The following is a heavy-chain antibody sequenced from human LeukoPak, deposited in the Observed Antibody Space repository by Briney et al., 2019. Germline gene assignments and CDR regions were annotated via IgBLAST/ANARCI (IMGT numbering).Heavy chain of an antibody. V-gene: IGHV3-21*01. Sequence: GGSLRLSCAASGFTFSSYSMNWVRQAPGKGLEWVSSISSSSSYIYYADSVKGRFTISRDNAKNSLYLQMNSLRVEDTAVYYCASGSITIFGVVIPHDAFDIWGQGTMVTVSS. CDR3: ASGSITIFGVVIPHDAFDI. J-gene: IGHJ3*02. CDR1: GFTFSSYS. D-gene: IGHD3-3*01. CDR2: ISSSSSYI.